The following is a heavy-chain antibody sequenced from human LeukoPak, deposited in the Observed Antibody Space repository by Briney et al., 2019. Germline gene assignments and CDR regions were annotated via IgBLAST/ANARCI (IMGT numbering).Heavy chain of an antibody. Sequence: SETLSLTCTVSGGSISSGGYYWSWIRQHPGKGLEWIGYIYYSGSTYYNPSLKSRVTISVDTSKNQFSLKLSSVTAADTAVYYCARGDGYNSNPDYWGQGTLVAVSS. CDR1: GGSISSGGYY. CDR2: IYYSGST. V-gene: IGHV4-31*03. D-gene: IGHD5-24*01. CDR3: ARGDGYNSNPDY. J-gene: IGHJ4*02.